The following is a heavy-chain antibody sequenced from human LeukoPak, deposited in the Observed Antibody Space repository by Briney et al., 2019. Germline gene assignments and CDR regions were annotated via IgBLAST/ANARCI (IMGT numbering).Heavy chain of an antibody. J-gene: IGHJ4*02. Sequence: GGSLRLSCAASGFTFSSYGMHWVRQAPGKGLEWVAFIRYDGSNKYYADSVKGRFTISRDNSKNTLYLQMNSLGAEDTAVYYCANNDYGDYAPDYWGQGTLVTVSS. CDR2: IRYDGSNK. D-gene: IGHD4-17*01. CDR3: ANNDYGDYAPDY. CDR1: GFTFSSYG. V-gene: IGHV3-30*02.